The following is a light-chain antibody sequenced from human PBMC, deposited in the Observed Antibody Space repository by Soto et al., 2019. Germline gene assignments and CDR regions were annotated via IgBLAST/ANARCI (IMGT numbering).Light chain of an antibody. J-gene: IGKJ1*01. CDR2: KAS. V-gene: IGKV1-5*03. CDR3: QQYDTYPRT. Sequence: DIQMTQSPSTLSASVGDRVTITCRASQSISNWLAWYQQKPGKAPNLLIFKASTLESGVPSRFSGSGSGTEFTLNISSLQPDDFATYHCQQYDTYPRTFGQGTKVDIK. CDR1: QSISNW.